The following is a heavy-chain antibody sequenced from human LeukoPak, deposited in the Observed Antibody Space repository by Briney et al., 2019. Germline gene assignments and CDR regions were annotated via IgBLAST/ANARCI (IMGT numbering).Heavy chain of an antibody. CDR3: ATHGYSELRYFDWSTNE. CDR2: IKEDGSEK. Sequence: GGSLRLSCAASGFTFSSYSMSWVRQAPGKGLEWVANIKEDGSEKYYVDSVKGRFTISRDNAKKSLYLQMDSLRAEDTAVYYCATHGYSELRYFDWSTNEWGQGTLVTVSS. D-gene: IGHD3-9*01. J-gene: IGHJ4*02. V-gene: IGHV3-7*01. CDR1: GFTFSSYS.